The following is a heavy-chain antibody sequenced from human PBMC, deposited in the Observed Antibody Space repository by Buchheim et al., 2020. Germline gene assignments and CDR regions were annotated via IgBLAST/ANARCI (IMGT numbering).Heavy chain of an antibody. CDR3: AKRFYDYSGYDLWAFDI. CDR2: INPSSGAT. CDR1: GFTFSGFY. D-gene: IGHD3-22*01. Sequence: QVHLVQSGAEVKKPGASVKVSCKTSGFTFSGFYMHWVRQAPGQGLEWMGWINPSSGATNCAQKFQDRVTMTRDKSINTAYMELTRLRSDDTAVYYCAKRFYDYSGYDLWAFDIWGQGT. J-gene: IGHJ3*02. V-gene: IGHV1-2*02.